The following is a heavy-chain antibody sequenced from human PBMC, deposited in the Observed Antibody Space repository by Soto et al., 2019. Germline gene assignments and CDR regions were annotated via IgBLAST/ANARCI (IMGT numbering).Heavy chain of an antibody. J-gene: IGHJ5*02. V-gene: IGHV4-30-4*01. CDR1: GDYIHVGGYY. Sequence: SETLSLTCSVSGDYIHVGGYYWTWIRQRPGKGLEWMGYIYYTGKTYYNPSLESRLAMSVDRSKNQFSLRLTSVTAADTAVYFCGRDLTSNANCIDPWGQGTLVTVSS. CDR3: GRDLTSNANCIDP. D-gene: IGHD2-2*01. CDR2: IYYTGKT.